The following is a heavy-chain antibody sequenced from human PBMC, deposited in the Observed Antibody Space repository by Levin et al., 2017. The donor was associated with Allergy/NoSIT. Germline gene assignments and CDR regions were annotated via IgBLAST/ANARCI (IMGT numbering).Heavy chain of an antibody. V-gene: IGHV4-61*01. CDR2: IYSSGRT. D-gene: IGHD3-10*01. J-gene: IGHJ5*02. CDR3: ARGEYYYGSGNWFDP. Sequence: ESLKISCTVSGGSVSVSSGTYYWNWIRQPPGKGLEWIGYIYSSGRTKYNPSLKSRVTISVDTSKNQFSLKLSSVTAADTAVYFCARGEYYYGSGNWFDPWGQGTLVTVSS. CDR1: GGSVSVSSGTYY.